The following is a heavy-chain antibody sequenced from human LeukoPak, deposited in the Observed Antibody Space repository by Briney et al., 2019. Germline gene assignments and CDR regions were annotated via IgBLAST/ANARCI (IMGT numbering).Heavy chain of an antibody. V-gene: IGHV3-74*01. CDR3: AREEAYSDSYNFDY. CDR2: INSDGSST. CDR1: GFTFSSYW. J-gene: IGHJ4*02. D-gene: IGHD6-13*01. Sequence: GGSLRLSCAASGFTFSSYWMHWVRQAPGKGLVWVSRINSDGSSTSYVGSVKGRFTISIDNAKNTLYLQVNSLRAEDRAVYYCAREEAYSDSYNFDYWGQGTLVTVSS.